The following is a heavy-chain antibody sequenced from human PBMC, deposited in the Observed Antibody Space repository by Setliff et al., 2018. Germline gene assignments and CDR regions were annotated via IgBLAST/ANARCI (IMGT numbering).Heavy chain of an antibody. J-gene: IGHJ3*02. V-gene: IGHV4-39*02. CDR1: GDSISNSDYY. CDR3: ASRSGVVEDPPRQVILDDGFDI. Sequence: SETLSLTCIVAGDSISNSDYYWGWIRQPPGKGLEWIGRVYNTGTTNYNPSLKSRVTISISADTSNKSFSLNLFSVTAADTAVYYCASRSGVVEDPPRQVILDDGFDIWGQGTMVTVSS. CDR2: VYNTGTT. D-gene: IGHD2-15*01.